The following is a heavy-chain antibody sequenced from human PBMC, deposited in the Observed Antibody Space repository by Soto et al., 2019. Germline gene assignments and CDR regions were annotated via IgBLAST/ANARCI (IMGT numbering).Heavy chain of an antibody. Sequence: EVQLLESGGGLVQPGGSLRLSCAASGFTFSNYAMSWVRQAPGKGLEWVSVISGSGGSTYYADSVKGRFTISRDNSNNTLYLHVTSLRAEDTDVYYCAKDPDGDYLLVYFDYWGQGTLVPVSS. CDR2: ISGSGGST. V-gene: IGHV3-23*01. CDR3: AKDPDGDYLLVYFDY. CDR1: GFTFSNYA. J-gene: IGHJ4*02. D-gene: IGHD4-17*01.